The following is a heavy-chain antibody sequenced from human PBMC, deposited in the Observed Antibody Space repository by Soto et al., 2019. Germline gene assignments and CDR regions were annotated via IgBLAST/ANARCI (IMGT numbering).Heavy chain of an antibody. D-gene: IGHD1-1*01. CDR2: IKLDGREK. J-gene: IGHJ4*02. V-gene: IGHV3-7*01. Sequence: GGSLRLSCSASGFIFRRYWMAWVRQAPGKGLEWVATIKLDGREKNYLDSVQGRFTISRDDAGNSMSLQMSSLRGEDTAVYFCVRDLDGYGRFDYWGLGTPVTVSS. CDR1: GFIFRRYW. CDR3: VRDLDGYGRFDY.